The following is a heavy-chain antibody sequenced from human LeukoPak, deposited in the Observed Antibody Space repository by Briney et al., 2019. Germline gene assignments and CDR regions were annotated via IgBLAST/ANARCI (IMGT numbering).Heavy chain of an antibody. V-gene: IGHV3-15*01. CDR3: TTDFRWFGTLYFDY. CDR1: GFTFSNAW. CDR2: IKSKTDGGTT. J-gene: IGHJ4*02. D-gene: IGHD3-10*01. Sequence: PGGSLRLSCAASGFTFSNAWMSWVRQAPGKGLEWVGRIKSKTDGGTTDYAAPVKGRFTISRDDSKNTLYLQMNSLKTEDTAVYYCTTDFRWFGTLYFDYWGQGTLVTVSS.